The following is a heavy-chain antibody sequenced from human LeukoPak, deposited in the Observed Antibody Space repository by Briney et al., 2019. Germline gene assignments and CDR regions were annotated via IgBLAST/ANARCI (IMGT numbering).Heavy chain of an antibody. Sequence: GGSLRLSCTVSGFAFSRFTMNWVRQGPGKGLEWVASISNSGDYISYADSLKGRFTISRDNAKNSLFLQMSSLRAEDTAVYYCAREMYAGWYFAFDIWGQGTIVTVSS. CDR3: AREMYAGWYFAFDI. CDR1: GFAFSRFT. CDR2: ISNSGDYI. V-gene: IGHV3-21*01. J-gene: IGHJ3*02. D-gene: IGHD6-19*01.